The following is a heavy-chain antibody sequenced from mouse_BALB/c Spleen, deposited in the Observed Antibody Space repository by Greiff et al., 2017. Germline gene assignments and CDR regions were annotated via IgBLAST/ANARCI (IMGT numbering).Heavy chain of an antibody. V-gene: IGHV5-6*02. CDR1: GFTFSSYG. CDR3: ARRYYDYDWFAY. J-gene: IGHJ3*01. CDR2: ISSGGSYT. D-gene: IGHD2-4*01. Sequence: DVMLVESGGDLVKPGGSLKLSCAASGFTFSSYGMSWVRQTPDKRLEWVATISSGGSYTYYPDSVKGRFTISRDNAKNTLYLQMSSLKSEDTAMYYCARRYYDYDWFAYWGQGTLVTVSA.